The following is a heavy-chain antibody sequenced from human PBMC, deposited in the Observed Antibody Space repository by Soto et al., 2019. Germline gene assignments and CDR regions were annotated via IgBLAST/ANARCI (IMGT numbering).Heavy chain of an antibody. CDR2: INVHRGTT. J-gene: IGHJ4*01. CDR3: ARASPDHYFDY. V-gene: IGHV1-2*02. CDR1: GDTFIGYY. Sequence: GASVKVSCKSSGDTFIGYYFHWVRQAPGQGLEWMGWINVHRGTTNYAQRFQGRVTMTRDTSIDTAYLELRGLTSGDTAVYSCARASPDHYFDYWGHGTLVTVSS.